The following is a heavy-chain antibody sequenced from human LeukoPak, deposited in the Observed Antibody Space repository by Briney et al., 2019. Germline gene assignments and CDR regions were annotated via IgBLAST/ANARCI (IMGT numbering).Heavy chain of an antibody. Sequence: GGSLRLSCAASGFTFSSYSINWVRQAPGKGLEWVSSISSSSSYIYYADSVKGRFTISRDNAENSPYLQMNSLRAEDTAVYYCAKLPGRAAGQDYWGRGTLVTVSS. CDR2: ISSSSSYI. CDR1: GFTFSSYS. D-gene: IGHD4-23*01. CDR3: AKLPGRAAGQDY. J-gene: IGHJ4*02. V-gene: IGHV3-21*01.